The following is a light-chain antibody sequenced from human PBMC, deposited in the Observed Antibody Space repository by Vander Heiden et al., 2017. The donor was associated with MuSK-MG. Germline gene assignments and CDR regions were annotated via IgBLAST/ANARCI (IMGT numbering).Light chain of an antibody. J-gene: IGKJ3*01. CDR2: AAS. CDR1: QGISSY. Sequence: DIQLIQSPSFLSASVGDRVTITCRARQGISSYLAWYQQKPGKAPKLLIYAASTLQSGVPSRFSGSGSGTEFTLTISSLQPEDFATYYCQQLNSYPLTFGHGTKVDIK. CDR3: QQLNSYPLT. V-gene: IGKV1-9*01.